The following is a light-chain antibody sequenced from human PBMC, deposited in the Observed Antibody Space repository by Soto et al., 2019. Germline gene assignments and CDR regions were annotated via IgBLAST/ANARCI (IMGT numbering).Light chain of an antibody. V-gene: IGKV3-20*01. Sequence: EIVLTQSPGTLSLSPGERATLSCRASQSVSSSYLAGYQQKPGQAPRLLIYGASSRATGIPDRFSGSGSGTDFTLTISRLEPEDFAVYYCQRYGSSPTVGQGNNVEIK. CDR2: GAS. J-gene: IGKJ1*01. CDR3: QRYGSSPT. CDR1: QSVSSSY.